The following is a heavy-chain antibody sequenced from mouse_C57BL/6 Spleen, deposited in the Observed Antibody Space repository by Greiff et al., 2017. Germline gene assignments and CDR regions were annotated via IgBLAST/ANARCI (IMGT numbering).Heavy chain of an antibody. CDR1: GFTFSSYA. Sequence: EVKLVQSGEGLVKPGGSLKLSCAASGFTFSSYAMSWVRQTPEKRLEWVAYISSGGDYIYYAHTVKGRFTISIDNASNTLSLQMSSLKSEDTAMYFVKRAAVYGSGYPPFADWGQGTLVTVSA. D-gene: IGHD3-2*02. CDR3: KRAAVYGSGYPPFAD. CDR2: ISSGGDYI. J-gene: IGHJ3*01. V-gene: IGHV5-9-1*02.